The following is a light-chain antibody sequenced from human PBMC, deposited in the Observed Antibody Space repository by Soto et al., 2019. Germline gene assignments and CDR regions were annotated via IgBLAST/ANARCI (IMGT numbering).Light chain of an antibody. V-gene: IGLV2-14*01. CDR2: EVS. Sequence: QSALTQPASVSGSPGQSITISCTGTSSDVGGYNYVSWYQHHPGKAPKLMIYEVSNRPSGVSNRFSGSKSGNTASLTISGLQAEDEADYYCSSYTSNSTLSYVFGTGTKVTVL. CDR3: SSYTSNSTLSYV. CDR1: SSDVGGYNY. J-gene: IGLJ1*01.